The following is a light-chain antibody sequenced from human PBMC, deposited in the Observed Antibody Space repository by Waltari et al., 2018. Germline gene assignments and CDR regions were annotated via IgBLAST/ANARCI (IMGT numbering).Light chain of an antibody. CDR1: SSDGGGYDY. CDR2: GVY. Sequence: QSVLTQPRSVSGSPGQSVAISCTGTSSDGGGYDYVSWYQQYPGKAPNVKSYGVYKRPSGGPDRFSGSKSGNTASLSISGLQAEDEADYYCCSYANSKWVFGGGTKLTVL. J-gene: IGLJ3*02. V-gene: IGLV2-11*01. CDR3: CSYANSKWV.